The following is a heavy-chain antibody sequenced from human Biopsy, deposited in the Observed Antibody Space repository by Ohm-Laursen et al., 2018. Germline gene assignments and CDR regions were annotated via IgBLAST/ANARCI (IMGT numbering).Heavy chain of an antibody. CDR1: GDTFTTSA. CDR3: ASGNIGGVGLDV. D-gene: IGHD3-10*01. J-gene: IGHJ6*02. Sequence: SSVKVSCKSSGDTFTTSAISWVRQVPGQGLDWMGRIIPILGTVDYGQNFQGRVTTRADTSTTFLELTSLRYDDTAVYYCASGNIGGVGLDVWGLGTTITVSS. CDR2: IIPILGTV. V-gene: IGHV1-69*04.